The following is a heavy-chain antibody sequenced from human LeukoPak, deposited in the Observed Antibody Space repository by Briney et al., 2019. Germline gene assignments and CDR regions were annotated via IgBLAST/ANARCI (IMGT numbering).Heavy chain of an antibody. V-gene: IGHV3-11*05. CDR2: ISSSSSYT. D-gene: IGHD6-19*01. CDR3: AREQSVAGHYFDY. CDR1: GFTFSDYY. Sequence: GGSLRLSCAASGFTFSDYYMSWIRQAPGKGLEWVSYISSSSSYTNYADSVKGRFTISRDNAKNSLYLQMNSLRPEDTAVYYCAREQSVAGHYFDYWGQGTLVTVSS. J-gene: IGHJ4*02.